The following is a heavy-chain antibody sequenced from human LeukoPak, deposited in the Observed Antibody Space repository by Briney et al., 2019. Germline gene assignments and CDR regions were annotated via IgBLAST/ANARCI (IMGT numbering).Heavy chain of an antibody. Sequence: ASVKVSCKASGYTFTSYYMHWVRQAPGQGLEWMGIINPSGGSTSYAQKFQGRVTMTRDTSTSTVYMELSSLRSDDTAVYYCARDPEVVGSGSYSHAFEIWGQGTMVTVSS. V-gene: IGHV1-46*01. CDR3: ARDPEVVGSGSYSHAFEI. CDR2: INPSGGST. J-gene: IGHJ3*02. D-gene: IGHD1-26*01. CDR1: GYTFTSYY.